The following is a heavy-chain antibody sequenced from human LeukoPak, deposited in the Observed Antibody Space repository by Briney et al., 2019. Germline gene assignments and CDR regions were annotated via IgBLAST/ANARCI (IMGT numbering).Heavy chain of an antibody. CDR1: GFTFTAYW. CDR2: INQAGNER. J-gene: IGHJ6*03. Sequence: GGSLRLSCEGSGFTFTAYWMSWVRQAPGQGLEWVASINQAGNERLFADYVKGRFTISRDNAKSSLYLQMNNLRAEDTALYYCARQIGGQPDYLYSYMDVWGKGTTVTVSS. D-gene: IGHD3-16*01. V-gene: IGHV3-7*03. CDR3: ARQIGGQPDYLYSYMDV.